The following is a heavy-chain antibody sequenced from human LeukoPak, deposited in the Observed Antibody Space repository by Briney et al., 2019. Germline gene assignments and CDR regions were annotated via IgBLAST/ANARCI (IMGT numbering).Heavy chain of an antibody. CDR3: ARDATMIVVVSQKYYYYYGMDV. D-gene: IGHD3-22*01. CDR2: INASGGST. J-gene: IGHJ6*02. V-gene: IGHV1-46*01. CDR1: GYTFTSYY. Sequence: GASVKVSCKASGYTFTSYYMHWVRQAPGQGLEWMGIINASGGSTSYAQKFQGRVTMTRSTSISTAYMELSSLRSEDTAVYYCARDATMIVVVSQKYYYYYGMDVWGQGTTVTVSS.